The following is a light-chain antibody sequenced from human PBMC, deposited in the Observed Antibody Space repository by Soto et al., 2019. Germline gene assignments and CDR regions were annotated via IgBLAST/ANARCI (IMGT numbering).Light chain of an antibody. CDR3: QQYGSSPYT. Sequence: EIVLTQSPGTLSLSPGERATLSCRASQSVSSTYLAWYQQKPGQAPRLLIYGASIRATGVPDRFSGSGSGTDFTRTIRRLEPEDFAVYYCQQYGSSPYTFGQGTKREIK. CDR2: GAS. V-gene: IGKV3-20*01. CDR1: QSVSSTY. J-gene: IGKJ2*01.